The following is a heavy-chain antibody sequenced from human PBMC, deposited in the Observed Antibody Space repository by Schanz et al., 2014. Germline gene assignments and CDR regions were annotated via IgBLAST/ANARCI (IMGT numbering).Heavy chain of an antibody. V-gene: IGHV4-39*01. CDR1: GGSISSGESY. Sequence: QLQLRESGPGLMKPSETLSLTCTVSGGSISSGESYWGWIRQSPEEGLQYIGSVYFSGTTAYSPSLKGRVTISVDTSKNQFSLMLTSVTAADTAVYFCARHGGYYDVLNSFDIWGQGTLVTVSS. J-gene: IGHJ5*02. D-gene: IGHD3-16*01. CDR3: ARHGGYYDVLNSFDI. CDR2: VYFSGTT.